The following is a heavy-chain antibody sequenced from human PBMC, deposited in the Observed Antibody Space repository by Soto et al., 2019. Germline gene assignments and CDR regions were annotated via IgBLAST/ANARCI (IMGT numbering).Heavy chain of an antibody. CDR2: IWCDGIIK. CDR1: GFTFRTYG. CDR3: AIDDLKLPPSGGHLAY. D-gene: IGHD1-26*01. J-gene: IGHJ4*01. V-gene: IGHV3-33*01. Sequence: QVQLVESGGGVVQPGTSLRLSCATSGFTFRTYGMHWVRQAPGKGLEWVALIWCDGIIKYYADSVNGRFTISRDNSKNTRHLQMNSLRAEDTAVYYCAIDDLKLPPSGGHLAYWGHGTLVSVSS.